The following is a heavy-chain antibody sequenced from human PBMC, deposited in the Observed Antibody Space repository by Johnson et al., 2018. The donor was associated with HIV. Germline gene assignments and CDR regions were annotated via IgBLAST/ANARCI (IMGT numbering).Heavy chain of an antibody. J-gene: IGHJ3*01. CDR3: ARRMVVGYHALDF. CDR2: ISTSGGTL. D-gene: IGHD2-21*01. Sequence: QMLLVESGGGLVQSGESLRLSCAASGLTVNTNYMSWIRQAPGKGLELLSYISTSGGTLYYADSVKDRFTIFRDNAKSSLYLQMNSLRVEDTAIYYCARRMVVGYHALDFWGQGTVVSGPS. V-gene: IGHV3-11*04. CDR1: GLTVNTNY.